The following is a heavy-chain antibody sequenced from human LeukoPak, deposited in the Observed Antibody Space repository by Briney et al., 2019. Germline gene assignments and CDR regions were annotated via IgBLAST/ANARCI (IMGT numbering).Heavy chain of an antibody. V-gene: IGHV3-74*01. CDR2: INNDGSST. Sequence: GGSLRLSCAASGFTFSSYWMHWVRQAPGKGLVWVSRINNDGSSTSYADSVKGRFTISRDNAKNTLYLQMNSLRAEDTAVYFCARDKVYYGSGTYGYWGQGTLVTVSS. CDR1: GFTFSSYW. CDR3: ARDKVYYGSGTYGY. J-gene: IGHJ4*02. D-gene: IGHD3-10*01.